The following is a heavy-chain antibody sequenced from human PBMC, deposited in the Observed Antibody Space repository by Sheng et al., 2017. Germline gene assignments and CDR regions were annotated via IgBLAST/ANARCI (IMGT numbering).Heavy chain of an antibody. V-gene: IGHV3-33*01. CDR3: ASQWDSSRWRYYFDY. J-gene: IGHJ4*02. D-gene: IGHD6-13*01. Sequence: QVQLVESGGGVVQPGRSLRLSCAASGFTFSSYAMHWVRQAPGKGLEWVAVIWYDGTSKYYADSVKGRFTISRDNSKNTLYLQMNSLRAEDTAVYYCASQWDSSRWRYYFDYWGQGTLVTVSS. CDR1: GFTFSSYA. CDR2: IWYDGTSK.